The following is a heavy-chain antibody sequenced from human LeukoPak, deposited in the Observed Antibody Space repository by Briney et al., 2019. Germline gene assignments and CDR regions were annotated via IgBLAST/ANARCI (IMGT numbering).Heavy chain of an antibody. J-gene: IGHJ4*02. CDR3: AREGHAGSGSYGW. CDR1: GFTFSSYS. CDR2: ISSSSSYI. V-gene: IGHV3-21*04. Sequence: PGGSLRLSCAASGFTFSSYSMNWVRQAPGKGLEWVSSISSSSSYIYYADSVKGRFTISRDNAKNSLYLQMNSLRAEDTAVYYCAREGHAGSGSYGWWGQGTLVTVSS. D-gene: IGHD3-10*01.